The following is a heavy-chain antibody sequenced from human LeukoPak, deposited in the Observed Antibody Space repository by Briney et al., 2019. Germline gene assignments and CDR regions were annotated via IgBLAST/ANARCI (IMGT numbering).Heavy chain of an antibody. CDR2: IYYSGST. D-gene: IGHD4-11*01. V-gene: IGHV4-30-4*08. J-gene: IGHJ4*02. Sequence: SETLSLTCTVSGGSISSGDYYWSWIRQPPGKGLEWIGYIYYSGSTYYNPSLKSRVTISVGTSKNQFSLKLSSVTAADTAVYCCARDGRRYSNYVRDYWGQGTLVTVSS. CDR1: GGSISSGDYY. CDR3: ARDGRRYSNYVRDY.